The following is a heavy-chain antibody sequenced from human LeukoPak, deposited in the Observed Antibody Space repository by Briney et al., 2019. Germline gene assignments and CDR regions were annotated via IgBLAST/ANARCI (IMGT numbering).Heavy chain of an antibody. CDR1: GYSCTSYW. D-gene: IGHD3-10*01. CDR3: ARHETTPDYYGSGSYYNALYYFDY. CDR2: IYPGDSDN. J-gene: IGHJ4*02. Sequence: GESLKISCKGSGYSCTSYWIGWVRQLPGKGLGWMGIIYPGDSDNRYRTFFQGEVTTSADKSISTAYLQWSSLKASDTAMYYCARHETTPDYYGSGSYYNALYYFDYWGQGTLVTVSS. V-gene: IGHV5-51*01.